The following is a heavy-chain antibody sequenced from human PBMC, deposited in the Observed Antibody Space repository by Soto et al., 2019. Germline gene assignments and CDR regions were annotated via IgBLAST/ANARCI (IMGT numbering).Heavy chain of an antibody. Sequence: QVTLKESGPVLVKPTETLMLTCTVSGFSLSNAGMGVSWIRQPPGKALEWLSHIFSNDERSYNTSLLSRLTIPQGNPKRPVVLTMTDVDPVDTATYYCARIRVTTTVTYYYGLDVWGQGTTVTVSS. CDR1: GFSLSNAGMG. J-gene: IGHJ6*02. D-gene: IGHD1-1*01. V-gene: IGHV2-26*01. CDR3: ARIRVTTTVTYYYGLDV. CDR2: IFSNDER.